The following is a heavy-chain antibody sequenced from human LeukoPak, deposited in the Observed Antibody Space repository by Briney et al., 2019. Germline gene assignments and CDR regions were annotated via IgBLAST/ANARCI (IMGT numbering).Heavy chain of an antibody. Sequence: SQTLSLTCTVSGGSLSSGDYYWSWLRQPPGTGLAWLGYIYYSGSTYYNPSLKSRVTISVDTSKNQFSLKLSSVTAADTAVYYCARVYSNHISNWFDPWGQGTLVTVSA. V-gene: IGHV4-30-4*01. D-gene: IGHD4-11*01. CDR1: GGSLSSGDYY. CDR3: ARVYSNHISNWFDP. CDR2: IYYSGST. J-gene: IGHJ5*02.